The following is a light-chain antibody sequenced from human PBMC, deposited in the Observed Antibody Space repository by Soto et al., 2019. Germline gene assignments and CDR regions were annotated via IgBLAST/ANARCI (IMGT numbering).Light chain of an antibody. CDR2: GAS. CDR1: QNVNNY. Sequence: EIVLTQSPGTLSLSPGQRATLPFRASQNVNNYLAWYQHKPGQAPRLLIYGASSRATGIPDRISGSGSGTEFTLTISSLQSEDFAVYYCQQYNNWPPTFGQGTKVDI. CDR3: QQYNNWPPT. V-gene: IGKV3D-15*01. J-gene: IGKJ1*01.